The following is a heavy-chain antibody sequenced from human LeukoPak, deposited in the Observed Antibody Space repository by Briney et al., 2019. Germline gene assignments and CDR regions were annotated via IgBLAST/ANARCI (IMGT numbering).Heavy chain of an antibody. Sequence: GGSLRLSCAASGFTFSDYYMSWIRQAPGKGLEWVSAISGSGGSTYYADSVKGRFTISRDNSKNTLYLQMDSLRAEDTALYYCATTVRYFDWLSSPRGFDYWGQGTLVTVSS. CDR1: GFTFSDYY. CDR3: ATTVRYFDWLSSPRGFDY. CDR2: ISGSGGST. D-gene: IGHD3-9*01. J-gene: IGHJ4*02. V-gene: IGHV3-23*01.